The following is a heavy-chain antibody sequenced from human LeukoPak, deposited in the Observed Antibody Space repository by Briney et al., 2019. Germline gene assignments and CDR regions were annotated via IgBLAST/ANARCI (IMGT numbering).Heavy chain of an antibody. J-gene: IGHJ4*02. CDR1: GGSISSYY. V-gene: IGHV4-4*07. CDR3: AREGYCSTTSCYGEADY. CDR2: IYTSGST. Sequence: PSETLSLTCTVSGGSISSYYWSWIRQPAGKGLDWIGRIYTSGSTNYNPSLKSRVTMSVDTSKNEFSLKLSSVTAADTAVYYCAREGYCSTTSCYGEADYWGQGTLVTVSS. D-gene: IGHD2-2*01.